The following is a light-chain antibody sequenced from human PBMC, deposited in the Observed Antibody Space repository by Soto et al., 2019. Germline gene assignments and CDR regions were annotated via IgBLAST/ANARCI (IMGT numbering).Light chain of an antibody. CDR1: QSVSSTY. V-gene: IGKV3-20*01. J-gene: IGKJ2*01. CDR2: SAS. Sequence: EIVLTQSPGTLSLSPGERATLSCRASQSVSSTYLAWYQQKPGEAPRLLIYSASSRAIGIPDRFSGSGSGTDFTLNISRLEPEDFAVYYCQQYGSSLYTFGQGTKLELK. CDR3: QQYGSSLYT.